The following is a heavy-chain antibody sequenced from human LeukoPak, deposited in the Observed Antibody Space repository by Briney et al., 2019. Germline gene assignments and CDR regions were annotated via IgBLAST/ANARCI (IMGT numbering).Heavy chain of an antibody. CDR3: ARGDYYDSSGFESLAAFDI. Sequence: GGSLRLSCAASGFTFSSYAMHWVRQAPGKGLEWVAVISYDGSNKYYADSVKGRFTISRDNSKNTLYLQMNSLRAEDTAVYYCARGDYYDSSGFESLAAFDIWGQGTMVTASS. D-gene: IGHD3-22*01. CDR1: GFTFSSYA. J-gene: IGHJ3*02. V-gene: IGHV3-30*04. CDR2: ISYDGSNK.